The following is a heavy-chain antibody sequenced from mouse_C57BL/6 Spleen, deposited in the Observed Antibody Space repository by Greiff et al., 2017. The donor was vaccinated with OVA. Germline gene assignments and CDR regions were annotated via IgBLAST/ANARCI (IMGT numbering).Heavy chain of an antibody. CDR3: AVYYYGSSYVWAMDY. CDR1: GYSLTGYY. CDR2: INPSTGGT. D-gene: IGHD1-1*01. J-gene: IGHJ4*01. V-gene: IGHV1-42*01. Sequence: VQLQQSGPELVKPGASVKISCKASGYSLTGYYMNWVKQSPEKSLEWIGEINPSTGGTTYNQKFKAKATLTVDKSSSTAYMQLKILTSEASAVYYCAVYYYGSSYVWAMDYWGQGTSVTVSS.